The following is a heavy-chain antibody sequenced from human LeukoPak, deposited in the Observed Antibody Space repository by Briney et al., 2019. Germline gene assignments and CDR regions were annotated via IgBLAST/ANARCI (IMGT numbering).Heavy chain of an antibody. V-gene: IGHV3-23*01. J-gene: IGHJ4*02. CDR2: ISGSGGST. Sequence: GGSLRLSCAASGFTFSSYAMSWVRQAPGKGLEWVSAISGSGGSTYYADSVKGRFTISRDNFKNTLYLQMNSLRAEDTAVYYCAKPGYSSSWSFDYWGQGTLVTVSS. D-gene: IGHD6-13*01. CDR1: GFTFSSYA. CDR3: AKPGYSSSWSFDY.